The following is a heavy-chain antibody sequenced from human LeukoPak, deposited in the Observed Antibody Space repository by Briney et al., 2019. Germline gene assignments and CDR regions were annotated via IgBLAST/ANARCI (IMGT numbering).Heavy chain of an antibody. V-gene: IGHV3-7*01. CDR1: GLTFSSYW. CDR3: ARDTRGGGSFD. Sequence: PGGPLRLSCAASGLTFSSYWMSWVRQAPGKRLEWVANIKQDGSEKYYVDSVKGRFTISRDNAKNSLYLQMNSLRAEDTAVYYCARDTRGGGSFDWGQGTLVTVSS. CDR2: IKQDGSEK. D-gene: IGHD2-15*01. J-gene: IGHJ4*02.